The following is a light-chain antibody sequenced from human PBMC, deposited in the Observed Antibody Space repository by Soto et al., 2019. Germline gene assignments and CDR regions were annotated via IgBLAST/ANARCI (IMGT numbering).Light chain of an antibody. J-gene: IGLJ1*01. CDR2: RNN. Sequence: QSVLTQPPSASGTPGQRVTSSCSGSSSNIGSNYVYWYQQLPGTAPKLLIYRNNQRPSGVPDRFSGSKSGTSASLAISGLRSEDEADYYCPAWDDSLSAYYVFGTGTKVTVL. CDR3: PAWDDSLSAYYV. CDR1: SSNIGSNY. V-gene: IGLV1-47*01.